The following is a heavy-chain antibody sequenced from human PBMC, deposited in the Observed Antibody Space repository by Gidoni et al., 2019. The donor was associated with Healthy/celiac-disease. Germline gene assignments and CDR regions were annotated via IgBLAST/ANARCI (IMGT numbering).Heavy chain of an antibody. V-gene: IGHV4-31*03. CDR2: IYYSGST. J-gene: IGHJ5*02. CDR3: ARVLGEGSYDNWFDP. D-gene: IGHD3-16*01. Sequence: QVQLQESGPGLVKPSQTLSLPCTVSGGPISSGGYYWSWIRQHPGKGLEWIGYIYYSGSTYYNPALKSRVTISVDTSKNQFSLKLSSVTAADTAVHYCARVLGEGSYDNWFDPWGQGTLVTVSS. CDR1: GGPISSGGYY.